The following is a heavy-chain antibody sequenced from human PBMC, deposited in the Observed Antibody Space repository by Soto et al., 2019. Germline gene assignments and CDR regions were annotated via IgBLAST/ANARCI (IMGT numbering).Heavy chain of an antibody. J-gene: IGHJ4*02. CDR3: ARTSRFDS. CDR2: INHSGST. V-gene: IGHV4-34*01. CDR1: GGSFRDYY. D-gene: IGHD6-6*01. Sequence: PSETLSLTCAVYGGSFRDYYWSWVRQPPGKGLEWIGQINHSGSTNYNPSLKSRVSISVDTSKSQFSLKLSSVTAADTAVYYCARTSRFDSWGQGTLVTVSS.